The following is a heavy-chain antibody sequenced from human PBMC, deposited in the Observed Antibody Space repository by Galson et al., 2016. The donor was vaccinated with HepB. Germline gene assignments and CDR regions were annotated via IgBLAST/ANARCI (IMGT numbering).Heavy chain of an antibody. CDR3: ARGRITPVGSGYFYYGLDV. CDR1: GFTVTTSY. D-gene: IGHD2-15*01. CDR2: FYGDSTT. V-gene: IGHV3-53*01. J-gene: IGHJ6*04. Sequence: SLRLSCAASGFTVTTSYMTWVRLTPGKGLECVSVFYGDSTTYYAESERGRFTISRDTSTNTLFLQMNSLRREDKAVYFCARGRITPVGSGYFYYGLDVWGKGTTGTVSS.